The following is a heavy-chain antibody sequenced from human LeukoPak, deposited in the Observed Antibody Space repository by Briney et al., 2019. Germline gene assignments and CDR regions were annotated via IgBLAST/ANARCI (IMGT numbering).Heavy chain of an antibody. V-gene: IGHV1-2*02. D-gene: IGHD3-10*01. CDR3: AASPVTMVRVDYYYYMDV. J-gene: IGHJ6*03. CDR1: GYTFTGYY. Sequence: GASVKVSCKASGYTFTGYYLHWVRQAPGQGLEWMGWINANSGGTNYAQKFQGRVTMTRDTSISTAYMELSRLRSEDTAVYYCAASPVTMVRVDYYYYMDVWGKGTTVTVSS. CDR2: INANSGGT.